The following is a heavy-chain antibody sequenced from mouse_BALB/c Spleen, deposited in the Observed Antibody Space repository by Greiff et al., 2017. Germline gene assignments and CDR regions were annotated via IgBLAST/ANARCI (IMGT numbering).Heavy chain of an antibody. D-gene: IGHD2-4*01. CDR3: AIYYEDYYAMDY. J-gene: IGHJ4*01. CDR1: GFNIKDTY. V-gene: IGHV14-3*02. Sequence: DVQLQESGAELVKPGASVKLSCTASGFNIKDTYMHWVKQRPEQGLEWIGRIDPANGNTKYDPKFQGKATITADTSSNTAYLQLSSLTSEDTAVYYCAIYYEDYYAMDYWGQGTSVTVSS. CDR2: IDPANGNT.